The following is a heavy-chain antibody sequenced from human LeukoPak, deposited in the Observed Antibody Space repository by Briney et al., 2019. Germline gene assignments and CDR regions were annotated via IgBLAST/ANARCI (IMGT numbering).Heavy chain of an antibody. CDR3: ARGTRHDILTGQPDAFDI. CDR2: ISYDGSNK. D-gene: IGHD3-9*01. CDR1: GFTFSSYA. J-gene: IGHJ3*02. Sequence: LPGGSLRLSCAASGFTFSSYAMHWVRQAPGKGLEWVAVISYDGSNKYYADSVKGRFTISRDNSKNTLYLQMNSLRAEDTAVYYCARGTRHDILTGQPDAFDIWGQGTMVTVSS. V-gene: IGHV3-30-3*01.